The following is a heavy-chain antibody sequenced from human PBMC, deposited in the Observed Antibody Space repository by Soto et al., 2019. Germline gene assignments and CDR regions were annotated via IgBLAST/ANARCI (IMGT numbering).Heavy chain of an antibody. J-gene: IGHJ4*02. D-gene: IGHD3-9*01. CDR1: GYTFTGHY. CDR3: SRGRTFYDILTGYPDHFDF. Sequence: GASVKVSCKASGYTFTGHYLHWLRQAPGQGLEWMGWINPNIGSTNYARKFQGWVTMTRDSSISTAYMELSKLTSHDTAVFFFSRGRTFYDILTGYPDHFDFWGQGTLVTVSS. CDR2: INPNIGST. V-gene: IGHV1-2*04.